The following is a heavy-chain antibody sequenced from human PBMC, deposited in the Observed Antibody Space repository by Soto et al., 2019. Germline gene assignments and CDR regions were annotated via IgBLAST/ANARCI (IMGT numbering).Heavy chain of an antibody. CDR2: INHSGST. CDR1: GGSLSGYY. D-gene: IGHD6-13*01. CDR3: ARERAAGLDAFDI. V-gene: IGHV4-34*01. Sequence: SETLPLTCAVYGGSLSGYYWGWIRQPPGKGLEWIGEINHSGSTNYNPSLKSRVTISVDTSKNQFSLKLSSVTAADTAVYYCARERAAGLDAFDIWGQGTMVTVSS. J-gene: IGHJ3*02.